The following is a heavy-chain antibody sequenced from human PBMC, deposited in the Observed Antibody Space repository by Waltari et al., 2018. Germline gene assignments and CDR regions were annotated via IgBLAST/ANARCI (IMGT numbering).Heavy chain of an antibody. J-gene: IGHJ4*02. CDR3: ARTYSGSYYYFDY. D-gene: IGHD1-26*01. V-gene: IGHV5-51*03. CDR1: GYSFPTYW. Sequence: EVQLVQSGAEVKKPGESLKISCKGSGYSFPTYWIGWVRQMPGKGLEWMGIIYSGDSDTRYSPSFQGQVTISADKSISTAYMQWSSLKASDTAMYYCARTYSGSYYYFDYWGQGTLVTVSS. CDR2: IYSGDSDT.